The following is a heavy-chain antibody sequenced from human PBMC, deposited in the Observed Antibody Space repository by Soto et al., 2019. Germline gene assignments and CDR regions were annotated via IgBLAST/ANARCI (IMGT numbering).Heavy chain of an antibody. J-gene: IGHJ4*02. V-gene: IGHV4-59*01. CDR3: AGSRCSQGLGVI. Sequence: SETLSLPCTVSGGSISSSSWSWIRLPPGKGLEWIGHIYYSGSTNYNPSRKSRVTISVDTSKNQFSLRLSSVTAADTAVYYCAGSRCSQGLGVIWGQGNLVTVSS. D-gene: IGHD2-15*01. CDR2: IYYSGST. CDR1: GGSISSSS.